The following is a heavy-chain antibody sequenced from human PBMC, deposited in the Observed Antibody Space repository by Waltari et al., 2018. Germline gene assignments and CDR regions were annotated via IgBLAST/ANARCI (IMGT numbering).Heavy chain of an antibody. CDR3: ARALYSNYYRGYGMDV. D-gene: IGHD4-4*01. CDR2: IYYRGST. V-gene: IGHV4-59*01. J-gene: IGHJ6*02. CDR1: GGSINTYY. Sequence: QVQLQESGPGMVKASETLSLTCTVSGGSINTYYWSWIRPPPGKGLEWIGFIYYRGSTNYNPALKSRVTISIDTSKNQFSLKVSSVTAADTAVYYCARALYSNYYRGYGMDVWGQGTTVTVSS.